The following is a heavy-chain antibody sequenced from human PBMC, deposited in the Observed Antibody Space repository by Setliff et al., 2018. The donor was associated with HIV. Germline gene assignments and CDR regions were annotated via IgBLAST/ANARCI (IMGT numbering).Heavy chain of an antibody. Sequence: GGSLRLSCEASGFTLRSYAMYWVRQAPGKGLEWVAGISSTIYYADSVKGRFTISRDNAKNSLYLQMNSLRAEDTAVYYCARDLRAMIVVVITSYGMDVWGQGTTVTVSS. CDR3: ARDLRAMIVVVITSYGMDV. J-gene: IGHJ6*02. CDR2: ISSTI. D-gene: IGHD3-22*01. V-gene: IGHV3-48*04. CDR1: GFTLRSYA.